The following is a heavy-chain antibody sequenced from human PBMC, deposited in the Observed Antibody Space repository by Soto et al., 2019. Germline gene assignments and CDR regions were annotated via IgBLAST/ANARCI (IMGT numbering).Heavy chain of an antibody. CDR2: ISGSGGST. J-gene: IGHJ5*02. CDR1: GFTFSSYA. Sequence: GGSLRLSCAASGFTFSSYAMSWVRQAPGKGLEWVSAISGSGGSTYYADSVKGRFTISRDNSKNTLYLQMNSLRAEDTAVYYCAKDRRFLEWLSRPSRWFDPWGQGTLVTVSS. CDR3: AKDRRFLEWLSRPSRWFDP. V-gene: IGHV3-23*01. D-gene: IGHD3-3*01.